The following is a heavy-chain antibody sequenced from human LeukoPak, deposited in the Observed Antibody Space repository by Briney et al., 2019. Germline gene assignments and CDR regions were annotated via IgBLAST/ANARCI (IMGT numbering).Heavy chain of an antibody. Sequence: PSETLSLSCTVSGGSLSGFHWTWIRQPPGKGLEWIWNIYFTGRTKITPSLDSRVTMSIDTYHSHFSLRLTSVTAADTAVYYCARRLAQTYFFDYWGQGTLVTASS. D-gene: IGHD6-19*01. CDR2: IYFTGRT. J-gene: IGHJ4*02. V-gene: IGHV4-4*09. CDR1: GGSLSGFH. CDR3: ARRLAQTYFFDY.